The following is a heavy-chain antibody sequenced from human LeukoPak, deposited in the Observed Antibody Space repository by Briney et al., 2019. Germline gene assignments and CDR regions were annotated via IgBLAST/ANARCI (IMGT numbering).Heavy chain of an antibody. J-gene: IGHJ4*02. V-gene: IGHV1-2*02. CDR2: INPNSGGT. Sequence: ASVKVSCKASGYTFTSYGISWVRQAPGQGLEWMGWINPNSGGTNYAQKFQGRVTMTRDTSISTAYMELSRLRSDDTAVYYCARTITFNYYGSGSTHFDYWGQGTLVTASS. D-gene: IGHD3-10*01. CDR3: ARTITFNYYGSGSTHFDY. CDR1: GYTFTSYG.